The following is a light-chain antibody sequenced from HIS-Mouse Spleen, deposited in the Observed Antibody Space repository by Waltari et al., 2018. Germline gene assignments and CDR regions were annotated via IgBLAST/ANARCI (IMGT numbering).Light chain of an antibody. J-gene: IGLJ2*01. CDR1: SSDVGSYNL. CDR3: CSYAGSSTFGV. Sequence: QSALTQPASVSGSPGQPITISCTGTSSDVGSYNLVSWYQQHPGKAPKLMIYEGSKRPSGVSNRFSGSKAGNTASLTTSGLQAEDEADYYCCSYAGSSTFGVFGGGTKLTVL. CDR2: EGS. V-gene: IGLV2-23*03.